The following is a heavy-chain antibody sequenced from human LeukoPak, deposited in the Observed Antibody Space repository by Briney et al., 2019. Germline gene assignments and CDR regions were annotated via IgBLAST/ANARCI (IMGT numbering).Heavy chain of an antibody. D-gene: IGHD3-9*01. J-gene: IGHJ5*02. Sequence: GGSLRLSCAASGFTFSSYSMNWVRQAPGKGLEWVSSISSSSSYIYYADSVKGRFTISRDNAKNSLYLQMNSLRSEDTAVYYCARGGGFTGYFDWFSWGQGTLVTVSS. V-gene: IGHV3-21*04. CDR1: GFTFSSYS. CDR3: ARGGGFTGYFDWFS. CDR2: ISSSSSYI.